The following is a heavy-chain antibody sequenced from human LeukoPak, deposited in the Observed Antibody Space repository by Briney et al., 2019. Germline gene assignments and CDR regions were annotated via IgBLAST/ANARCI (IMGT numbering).Heavy chain of an antibody. CDR3: ARIRLIAAAVKSGFDP. CDR2: IHYDGAT. Sequence: SETLSLTCSVSGGSISGRRYYWGWIRQPPGRGLEWIGSIHYDGATYYNPSLKSRVTMSVDTSKNQVSLKLRSGTAADTAVYYCARIRLIAAAVKSGFDPWGQGTLVTVSS. J-gene: IGHJ5*02. CDR1: GGSISGRRYY. D-gene: IGHD6-13*01. V-gene: IGHV4-39*01.